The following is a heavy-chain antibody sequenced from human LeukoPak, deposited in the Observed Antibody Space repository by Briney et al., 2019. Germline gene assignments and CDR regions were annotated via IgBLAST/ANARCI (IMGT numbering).Heavy chain of an antibody. D-gene: IGHD2-21*02. CDR1: GYTFTRHG. Sequence: GASVKVSCKTSGYTFTRHGISWVRQAPGQGLEWMGGIIPIFGTANYAQKFQGRVTITADESTSTAYMELSSLRSEDTAVYYCATEERLAYCGGDCSNWFDPWGQGTLVTVSS. J-gene: IGHJ5*02. CDR3: ATEERLAYCGGDCSNWFDP. CDR2: IIPIFGTA. V-gene: IGHV1-69*13.